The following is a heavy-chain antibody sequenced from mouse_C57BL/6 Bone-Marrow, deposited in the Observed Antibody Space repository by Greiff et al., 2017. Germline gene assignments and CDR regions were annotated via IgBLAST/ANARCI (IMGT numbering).Heavy chain of an antibody. CDR3: ARETAQAPYAMDY. Sequence: QFQLQQPGAELVKPGASVKLSCKASGYTFTSYWMQWVKQRPGQGLECIGEIDPSDSYTNYNHKFKGKSTLTVDTSSSTAYMQLSSLTSEDSAVYYCARETAQAPYAMDYWGQGTSVTVSS. CDR1: GYTFTSYW. CDR2: IDPSDSYT. J-gene: IGHJ4*01. V-gene: IGHV1-50*01. D-gene: IGHD3-2*02.